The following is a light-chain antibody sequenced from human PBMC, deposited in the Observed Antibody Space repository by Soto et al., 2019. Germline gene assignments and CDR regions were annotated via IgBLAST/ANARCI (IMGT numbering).Light chain of an antibody. J-gene: IGKJ1*01. V-gene: IGKV1-39*01. CDR1: QSISNF. Sequence: EIQMTQSPSFLSASAGDRVTIFCRASQSISNFLHWYQQKPGKAPKLLIYAASKLESGVPPRFGGSGSGTDFTLTISSLQPEYFATYYCQQSYRNPRTFGLGTRVEIK. CDR3: QQSYRNPRT. CDR2: AAS.